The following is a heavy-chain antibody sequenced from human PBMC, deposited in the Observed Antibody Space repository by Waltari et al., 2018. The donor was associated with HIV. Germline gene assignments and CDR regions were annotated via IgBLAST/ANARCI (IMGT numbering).Heavy chain of an antibody. CDR1: GFPFSDVW. CDR3: ATGDCSGGSCHFFDF. CDR2: IKRRIDGETT. Sequence: EVQLVESGGGFVKPGGSLRLSCTASGFPFSDVWMTWVHQAPGKGLEWVGRIKRRIDGETTDYIAPVKGRFTISRDDSKNTLYLQINSLKAEDTGVYYCATGDCSGGSCHFFDFWGQGTLVTVSS. D-gene: IGHD2-15*01. J-gene: IGHJ4*02. V-gene: IGHV3-15*01.